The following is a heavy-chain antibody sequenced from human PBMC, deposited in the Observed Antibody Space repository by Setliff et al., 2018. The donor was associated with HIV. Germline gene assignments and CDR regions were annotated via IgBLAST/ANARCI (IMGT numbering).Heavy chain of an antibody. V-gene: IGHV4-38-2*02. J-gene: IGHJ6*02. CDR1: GYSISSGYY. CDR2: IYYRGST. CDR3: AREDYYYYGMDV. Sequence: SETLSLTCAVSGYSISSGYYWGWIRQPPGKGLQWIGSIYYRGSTYYNPSLKSRVTISVDTSKNQFSLKLSSVTAADTAVYYCAREDYYYYGMDVWGQGTTVTVSS.